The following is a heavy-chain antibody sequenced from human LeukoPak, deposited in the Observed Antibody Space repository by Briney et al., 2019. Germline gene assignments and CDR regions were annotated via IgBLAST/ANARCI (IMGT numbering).Heavy chain of an antibody. V-gene: IGHV4-61*01. CDR3: ARGGGYSYGYYFDY. CDR2: IYYSGST. J-gene: IGHJ4*02. D-gene: IGHD5-18*01. Sequence: SETLSLTCTVSCGSVSSGSYYWSWIRQPPGKGPEWIGYIYYSGSTNYNPSLKSRVTISVDTSKNQFSLKLSSVTAADTAVYYCARGGGYSYGYYFDYWGQGTLVTVSS. CDR1: CGSVSSGSYY.